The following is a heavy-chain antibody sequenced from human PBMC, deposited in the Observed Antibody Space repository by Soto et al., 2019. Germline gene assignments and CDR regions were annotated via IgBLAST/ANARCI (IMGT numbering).Heavy chain of an antibody. D-gene: IGHD1-20*01. Sequence: SETLSLTCTVSGGSISSYYWSWIRQPPGKGLEWIGHIYYSGSTNYNPSLKSRVTISVDTSKNQFSLKLSSVTAADTAVYYCARDSGRRITGTRRYFDYWSQGTLVTVSS. CDR3: ARDSGRRITGTRRYFDY. V-gene: IGHV4-59*01. CDR1: GGSISSYY. CDR2: IYYSGST. J-gene: IGHJ4*02.